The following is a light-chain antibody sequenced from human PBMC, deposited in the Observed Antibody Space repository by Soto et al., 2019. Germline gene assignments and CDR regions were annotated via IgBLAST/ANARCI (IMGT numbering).Light chain of an antibody. CDR2: AAS. Sequence: DIPMTQSPSSLSASVGDRLTITCRASQSIDSYLNWYQQKPGKAPKLLIYAASNLQSGVPSRFSGSGSGTDFTVTISSLQPEDFATYYCQQTYSVPGTFGGGTKVDIK. CDR1: QSIDSY. J-gene: IGKJ4*01. CDR3: QQTYSVPGT. V-gene: IGKV1-39*01.